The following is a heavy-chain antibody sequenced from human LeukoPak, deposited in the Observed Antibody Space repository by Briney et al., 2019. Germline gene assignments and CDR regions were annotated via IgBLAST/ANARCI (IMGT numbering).Heavy chain of an antibody. CDR3: TRRAWKGSGWNY. V-gene: IGHV3-48*03. J-gene: IGHJ4*02. Sequence: PGGSLRLSCAASGFTFSSYEMNWVRQAPGKGLEWVAYMSSSGNTIYYADSVKGRLTISRDNAKNSLYLQMNSLRDEDTAVYYCTRRAWKGSGWNYWGQGTLVTVSS. D-gene: IGHD6-19*01. CDR2: MSSSGNTI. CDR1: GFTFSSYE.